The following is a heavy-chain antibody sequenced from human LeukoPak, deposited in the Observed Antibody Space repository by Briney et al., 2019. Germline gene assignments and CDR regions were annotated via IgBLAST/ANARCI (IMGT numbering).Heavy chain of an antibody. D-gene: IGHD6-19*01. V-gene: IGHV1-69*04. Sequence: GASVKVSCKASGGTFSSYAISWVRQAPGQGLEWMGRIIPILGIANYAQKFQGRVTITADKSTSTAYMELSSLRSEDTAVYYCARDSEEQWLYGYWGQGTLVTVSS. CDR1: GGTFSSYA. CDR2: IIPILGIA. J-gene: IGHJ4*02. CDR3: ARDSEEQWLYGY.